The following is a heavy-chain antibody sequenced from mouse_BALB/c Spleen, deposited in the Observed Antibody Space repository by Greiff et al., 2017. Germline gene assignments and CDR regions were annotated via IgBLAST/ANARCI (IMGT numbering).Heavy chain of an antibody. J-gene: IGHJ3*01. CDR2: INSNGGST. V-gene: IGHV5-6-3*01. CDR1: GFTFSSYG. CDR3: AREGIYYGSGFAY. D-gene: IGHD1-1*01. Sequence: EVQRVESGGGLVQPGGSLKLSCAASGFTFSSYGMSWVRQTPDKRLELVATINSNGGSTYYPDSVKGRFTISRDNAKNTLYLQMSSLKSEDTAMYYCAREGIYYGSGFAYWGQGTLVTVSA.